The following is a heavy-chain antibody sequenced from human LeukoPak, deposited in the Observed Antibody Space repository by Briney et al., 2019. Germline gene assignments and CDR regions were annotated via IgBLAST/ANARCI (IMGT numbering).Heavy chain of an antibody. J-gene: IGHJ4*02. V-gene: IGHV3-48*03. CDR2: ISSSGSTI. CDR1: GFTFSSYE. CDR3: ARDAGIAVIGFDY. Sequence: GGSLRLSCAASGFTFSSYETNWVRQAPGKGLEWVSFISSSGSTIYYADSVKGRFTISRDNAKNSLYLQMNSLRAEDTAVYYCARDAGIAVIGFDYWGQGTLVTVSS. D-gene: IGHD6-19*01.